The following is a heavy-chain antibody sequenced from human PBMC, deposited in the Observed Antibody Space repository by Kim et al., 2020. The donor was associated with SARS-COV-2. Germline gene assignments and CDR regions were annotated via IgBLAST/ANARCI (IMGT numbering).Heavy chain of an antibody. D-gene: IGHD4-4*01. CDR2: A. Sequence: ANYAQKFRGRVTITADESTSTAYMELSSLRSEDTAVYYCARDEGNRHPTNWGQGTLVTVSS. J-gene: IGHJ4*02. CDR3: ARDEGNRHPTN. V-gene: IGHV1-69*01.